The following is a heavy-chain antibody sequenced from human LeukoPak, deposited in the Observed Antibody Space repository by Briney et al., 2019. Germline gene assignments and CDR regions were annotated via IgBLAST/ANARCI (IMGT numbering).Heavy chain of an antibody. CDR2: IYYSGST. J-gene: IGHJ4*02. CDR3: ARGGGGYSYGLFNY. D-gene: IGHD5-18*01. Sequence: PSETLSLTCTVSGGSISSYYWSWLRQPPGKGLEWIGYIYYSGSTNYNPSLKSRVTISVDTSKNQFSLKLSSVTAADTAVYYCARGGGGYSYGLFNYWGQGTLVTVSS. V-gene: IGHV4-59*01. CDR1: GGSISSYY.